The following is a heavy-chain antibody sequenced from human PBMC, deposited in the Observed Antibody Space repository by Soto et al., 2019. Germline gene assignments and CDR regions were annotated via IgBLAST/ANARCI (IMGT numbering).Heavy chain of an antibody. CDR3: ARGASWLAGMDV. D-gene: IGHD5-18*01. CDR1: GDSISSSDYS. Sequence: SETLSLTCAVSGDSISSSDYSWSWIRQPPGKGLEWIGYIYHTESTYYNPSLESRVTKSIDRSKNQFSLKLSSVTAADTAVYYCARGASWLAGMDVWCQGTAVTVSS. CDR2: IYHTEST. V-gene: IGHV4-30-2*01. J-gene: IGHJ6*02.